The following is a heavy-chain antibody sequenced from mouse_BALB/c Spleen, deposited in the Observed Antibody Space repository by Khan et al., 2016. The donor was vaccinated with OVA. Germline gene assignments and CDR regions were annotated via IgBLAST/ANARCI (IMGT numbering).Heavy chain of an antibody. CDR2: IYYSGTV. J-gene: IGHJ1*01. CDR1: GISITSGNYR. D-gene: IGHD1-1*01. V-gene: IGHV3-5*02. CDR3: ARDYGNLYWYFDV. Sequence: EVELVESGPGLVKPSQTVSLTCTVTGISITSGNYRWSWIRQFPGNKLEWIGNIYYSGTVTYNPSLTSRTTITRDTSKNQFFLEMNSLTAEDTATYYCARDYGNLYWYFDVWGAGTTVTVSS.